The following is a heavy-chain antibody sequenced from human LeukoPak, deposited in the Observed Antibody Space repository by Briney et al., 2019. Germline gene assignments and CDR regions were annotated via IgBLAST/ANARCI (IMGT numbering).Heavy chain of an antibody. Sequence: GGSLRLSCAASGFTFTNYGVHWVRQSPGKGLEWVAVISYNGSIKYYADSVKGRFTISRDNAKNSLYLQMNSLRAEDTAVYYCARDATDERDGSPFDYWGQGTLVTVSS. V-gene: IGHV3-30*03. CDR3: ARDATDERDGSPFDY. D-gene: IGHD5-24*01. CDR2: ISYNGSIK. J-gene: IGHJ4*02. CDR1: GFTFTNYG.